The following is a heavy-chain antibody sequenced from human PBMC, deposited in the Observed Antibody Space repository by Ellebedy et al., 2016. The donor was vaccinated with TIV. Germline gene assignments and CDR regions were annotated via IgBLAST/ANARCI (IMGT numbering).Heavy chain of an antibody. CDR2: IHPSGST. D-gene: IGHD2-15*01. J-gene: IGHJ4*01. CDR3: AREARYCGVGSSCYSFDY. CDR1: GGSFSGYY. Sequence: SETLSLXXTVSGGSFSGYYWAWIRQPPGKGLEWIGEIHPSGSTNYNPSLESRVTISIDKSKNQLSLRLTSVTAADTAVYHCAREARYCGVGSSCYSFDYWGHGTLVTVSS. V-gene: IGHV4-59*12.